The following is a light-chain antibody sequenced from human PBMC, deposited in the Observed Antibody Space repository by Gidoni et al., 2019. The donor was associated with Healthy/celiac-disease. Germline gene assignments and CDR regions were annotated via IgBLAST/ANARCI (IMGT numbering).Light chain of an antibody. Sequence: IHFTQSPSSLSPSVGDRVTITCRASQGISSALAWYQQKPGKAPKLLIYDASSLESGVPSRFSGSGSGTDFTLTISSLQPEDFATYYCQQFNSYPAFGQGTRLEIK. CDR3: QQFNSYPA. J-gene: IGKJ5*01. CDR1: QGISSA. V-gene: IGKV1-13*02. CDR2: DAS.